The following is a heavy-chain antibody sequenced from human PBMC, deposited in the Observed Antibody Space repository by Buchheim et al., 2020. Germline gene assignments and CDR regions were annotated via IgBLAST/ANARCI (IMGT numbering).Heavy chain of an antibody. V-gene: IGHV3-23*04. CDR2: ISGSGGST. CDR1: GFTFSSYA. J-gene: IGHJ4*02. CDR3: AKDLFRAGGVINYYFDY. D-gene: IGHD3-10*01. Sequence: EVQLVESGGGLVQPGGSLRLSCAASGFTFSSYAMSWVRQAPGKGLEWVSAISGSGGSTYYADSVKGRVTISRDNSKNTLDLQMNSLRAEDTAVYYCAKDLFRAGGVINYYFDYWGQGTL.